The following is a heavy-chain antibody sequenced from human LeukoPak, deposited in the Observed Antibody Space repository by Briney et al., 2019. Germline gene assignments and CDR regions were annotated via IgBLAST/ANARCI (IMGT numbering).Heavy chain of an antibody. CDR2: ISSRSNII. Sequence: GGSLRLSGAASGFTFSSHSMNWVRQAPGKGLEWASYISSRSNIIYYADSVKGRFTISRDNAKNSVYLQMDSLRAEDTAVYFCARGFGRYDSSGFYYAFWAFDIWGQGTMVTVSS. V-gene: IGHV3-48*01. CDR1: GFTFSSHS. J-gene: IGHJ3*02. D-gene: IGHD3-22*01. CDR3: ARGFGRYDSSGFYYAFWAFDI.